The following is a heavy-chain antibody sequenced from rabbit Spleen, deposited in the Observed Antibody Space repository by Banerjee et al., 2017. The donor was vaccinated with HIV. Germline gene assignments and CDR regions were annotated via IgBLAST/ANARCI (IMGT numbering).Heavy chain of an antibody. CDR1: GIDFSSNW. CDR2: IDTNDGDT. V-gene: IGHV1S40*01. Sequence: QSLEESGGDLVKPGASLTLTCTASGIDFSSNWICWVRQAPGKGLEWIACIDTNDGDTDYANWPKGRFTISKTSSTTVTLQMTSLTAADTATYFCARNYVNAFDPWGQGTLVTVS. J-gene: IGHJ2*01. D-gene: IGHD1-1*01. CDR3: ARNYVNAFDP.